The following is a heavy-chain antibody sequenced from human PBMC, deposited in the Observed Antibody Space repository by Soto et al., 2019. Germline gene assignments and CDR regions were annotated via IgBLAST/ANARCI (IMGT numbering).Heavy chain of an antibody. CDR1: GYTFTSYY. CDR3: ARESEDLTSNFDY. Sequence: ASVKVSCKASGYTFTSYYMHWVRQAPGQGLEWMGIINPSGGSTSYAQKFQGRVTMTRDTSTSTVYLEMNSLRAEDTAVYYCARESEDLTSNFDYWGQGTLVTVSS. J-gene: IGHJ4*02. V-gene: IGHV1-46*01. CDR2: INPSGGST.